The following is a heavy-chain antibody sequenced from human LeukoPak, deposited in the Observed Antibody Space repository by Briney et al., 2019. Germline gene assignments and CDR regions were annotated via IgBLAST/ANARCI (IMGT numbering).Heavy chain of an antibody. D-gene: IGHD3-22*01. J-gene: IGHJ4*02. CDR3: ARNDYYDSSGYYRV. CDR1: AGSLSSYY. Sequence: PSETLSLTCTVSAGSLSSYYWSWIRHPPERGLEWIGYIYYSGSTNYNPSLKSRVTISVDTSKNQFSLKLSSVTAADTAVYYCARNDYYDSSGYYRVWGQGTLVTVSS. CDR2: IYYSGST. V-gene: IGHV4-59*08.